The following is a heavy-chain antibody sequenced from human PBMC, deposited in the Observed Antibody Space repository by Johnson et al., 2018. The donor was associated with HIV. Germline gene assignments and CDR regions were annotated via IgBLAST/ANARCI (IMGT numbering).Heavy chain of an antibody. D-gene: IGHD6-13*01. CDR3: AKGYIAAAGDGWDAFDI. CDR1: GFTFSASW. CDR2: INQDGSQK. V-gene: IGHV3-7*01. Sequence: MLLVESGGGLVQPGGSLRLSCAASGFTFSASWMNWVSQAPGKGLEWVANINQDGSQKNYVDSVKGRFTISRDNSKNTLYLQMNSLRAEDTAVYYCAKGYIAAAGDGWDAFDIWGQGTMVTVSS. J-gene: IGHJ3*02.